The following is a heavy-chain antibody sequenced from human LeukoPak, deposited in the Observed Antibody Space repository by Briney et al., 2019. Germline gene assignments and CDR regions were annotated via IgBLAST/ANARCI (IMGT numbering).Heavy chain of an antibody. J-gene: IGHJ4*02. CDR1: GFTFSSYG. D-gene: IGHD3-22*01. CDR3: AKEYYYDSSGSYFDY. V-gene: IGHV3-30*18. CDR2: ISYDGSNK. Sequence: PGGSLRLSCAASGFTFSSYGMHWVRQAPGKGLEWVAVISYDGSNKYYADSVKGRFTISRGNSKNTLYLQMNSLRAEDTAVYYCAKEYYYDSSGSYFDYWGQGTLVTVSS.